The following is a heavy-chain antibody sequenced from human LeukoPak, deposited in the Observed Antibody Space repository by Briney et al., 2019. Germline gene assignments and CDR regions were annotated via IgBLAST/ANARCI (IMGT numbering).Heavy chain of an antibody. Sequence: GASVKVSCKASGYTFTGYYMHWVRQAPGQGLEWMGWINPNSGGTNYAQKFQGWVTMTRDTSISTAYMELSSLRSEDTAVYYCATRGYSYGNIDLLYYYYGMDVWGQGTTVTVSS. D-gene: IGHD5-18*01. CDR1: GYTFTGYY. CDR3: ATRGYSYGNIDLLYYYYGMDV. V-gene: IGHV1-2*04. J-gene: IGHJ6*02. CDR2: INPNSGGT.